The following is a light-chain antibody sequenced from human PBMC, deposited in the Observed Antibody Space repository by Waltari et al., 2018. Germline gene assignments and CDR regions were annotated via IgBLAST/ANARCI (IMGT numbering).Light chain of an antibody. V-gene: IGLV2-8*01. CDR1: SRDVGGYNY. Sequence: QSALTQPPSASGSPGQSVTISCTGTSRDVGGYNYVPWYQQHPGKAPKLMIYEVSKRPSGVPDRFSGSKSVNTASLTVSGLQAEDEADYYCSSYAGSNNYVFGIGTKVTVL. CDR2: EVS. CDR3: SSYAGSNNYV. J-gene: IGLJ1*01.